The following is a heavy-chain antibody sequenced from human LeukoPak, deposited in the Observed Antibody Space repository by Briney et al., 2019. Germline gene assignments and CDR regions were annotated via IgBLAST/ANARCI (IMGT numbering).Heavy chain of an antibody. V-gene: IGHV4-34*01. J-gene: IGHJ4*02. CDR2: INHSGST. D-gene: IGHD6-13*01. CDR3: AGIAAANADLFDY. Sequence: NPSETLSLTCAVYGGSFSGYYWSWIRQPPGKGLEWIGEINHSGSTNYNPSLKSRVTISVDTSKNQFSLKLSSVTAADTAVYYCAGIAAANADLFDYWGQGTLVTASS. CDR1: GGSFSGYY.